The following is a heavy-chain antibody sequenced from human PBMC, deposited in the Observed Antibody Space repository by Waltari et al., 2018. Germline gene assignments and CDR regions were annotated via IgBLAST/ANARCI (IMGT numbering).Heavy chain of an antibody. CDR3: ATDLRVKQQLVLAFDI. D-gene: IGHD6-13*01. J-gene: IGHJ3*02. V-gene: IGHV1-24*01. Sequence: QVQLVQSGAEVKKPGASVKVSCKVSGYTLTELSMHWVRQAPGKGLEWMGGFDPEDGETIYAQKFQGRVTMTEDTSTDTAYMELSSLRSEDTAVYYCATDLRVKQQLVLAFDIWGQGTMVTVSS. CDR2: FDPEDGET. CDR1: GYTLTELS.